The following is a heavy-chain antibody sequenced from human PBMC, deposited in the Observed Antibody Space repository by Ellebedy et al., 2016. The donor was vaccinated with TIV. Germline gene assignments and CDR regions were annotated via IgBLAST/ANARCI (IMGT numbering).Heavy chain of an antibody. CDR1: GGSIRSYY. Sequence: MPSETLSLTCTVSGGSIRSYYWRWIRQPPGKGLEWIGYIYYSGSTNYNPSLKSRVTISVDTSKNQFSLKPSSVTAADTAVYYCARQGSVVTAHSFDPWGQGTLVTVSS. D-gene: IGHD2-21*02. CDR2: IYYSGST. V-gene: IGHV4-59*08. CDR3: ARQGSVVTAHSFDP. J-gene: IGHJ5*02.